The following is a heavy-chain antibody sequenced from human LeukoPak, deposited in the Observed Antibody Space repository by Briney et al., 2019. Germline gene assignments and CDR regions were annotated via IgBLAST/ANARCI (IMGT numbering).Heavy chain of an antibody. CDR1: DGSIRSSSYY. Sequence: SETLSLTCSVSDGSIRSSSYYWGWIPQGPGKGLEWIGNVYYNGSTYYNPSLKSRVTISVDTFKDQFSLKVRSVTAADTAVYYCARHRRFRGGSYPRHYYYYLDVWGKGTTVTVSS. V-gene: IGHV4-39*07. CDR3: ARHRRFRGGSYPRHYYYYLDV. CDR2: VYYNGST. J-gene: IGHJ6*03. D-gene: IGHD1-26*01.